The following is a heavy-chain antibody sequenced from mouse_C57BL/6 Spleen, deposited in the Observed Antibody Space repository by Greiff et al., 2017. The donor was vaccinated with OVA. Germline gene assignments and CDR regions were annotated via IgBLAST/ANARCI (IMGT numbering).Heavy chain of an antibody. CDR1: GYTFTSYW. CDR3: ASRGYGNGYVDV. V-gene: IGHV1-74*01. Sequence: QVQLQQPGAELVKPGASVKVSCKASGYTFTSYWMHWVKQRPGQGLEWIGRIHPSDSDTNYNQKFKGKATLTVDKSSSTAYMQLSSLTSEVSAVYYCASRGYGNGYVDVWGTGTTVTVSS. J-gene: IGHJ1*03. D-gene: IGHD2-1*01. CDR2: IHPSDSDT.